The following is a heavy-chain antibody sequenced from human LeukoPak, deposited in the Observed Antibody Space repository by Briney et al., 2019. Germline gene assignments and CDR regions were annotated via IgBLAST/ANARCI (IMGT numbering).Heavy chain of an antibody. V-gene: IGHV3-30*03. Sequence: GGSLRLSCAASGFTFSSYGMHWVRQAPGKGLEWVAVISYDGSNKYYADSVKGRFTISRDDSKNTLYLQMNSLRAEDTAVYYCARDWGVTSYYYDYWGQGTLVTVSS. D-gene: IGHD3-16*01. CDR2: ISYDGSNK. CDR1: GFTFSSYG. J-gene: IGHJ4*02. CDR3: ARDWGVTSYYYDY.